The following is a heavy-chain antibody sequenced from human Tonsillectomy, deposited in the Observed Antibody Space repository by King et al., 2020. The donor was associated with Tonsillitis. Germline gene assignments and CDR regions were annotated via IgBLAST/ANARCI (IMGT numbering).Heavy chain of an antibody. V-gene: IGHV1-2*02. CDR3: ARVVFDQNVVDWFDP. CDR1: GFSLTDQY. CDR2: INPNRGDT. D-gene: IGHD2-21*01. Sequence: QLVQSGAEVKKPGASVKVSCKASGFSLTDQYMHWVRQAPGQGLEWMGGINPNRGDTNYAQKFKGKVTMTRDTSINTIYRELSSLRSDDTAVYYCARVVFDQNVVDWFDPWGQGTLVTVSS. J-gene: IGHJ5*02.